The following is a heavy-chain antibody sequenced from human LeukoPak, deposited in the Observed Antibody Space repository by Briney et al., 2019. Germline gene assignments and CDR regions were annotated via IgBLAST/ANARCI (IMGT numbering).Heavy chain of an antibody. V-gene: IGHV3-7*01. Sequence: PGGSLRLSCAASGFAFRSYWMTWVRQAPGKGLEWVANIRPDGSGKNYVDSVKGRFTISRDNANNALFLQMKGLRVEDTAVYYCASEYSGSYDYWGQGTLVTVSS. CDR3: ASEYSGSYDY. D-gene: IGHD1-26*01. CDR2: IRPDGSGK. J-gene: IGHJ4*02. CDR1: GFAFRSYW.